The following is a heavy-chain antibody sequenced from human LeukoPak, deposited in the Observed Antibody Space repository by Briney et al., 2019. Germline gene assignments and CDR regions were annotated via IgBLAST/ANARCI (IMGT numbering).Heavy chain of an antibody. Sequence: SETLSLTCAVYGGSFSVYYWSWIRQPPGKGLEWIGEISHSGSTNYNPSLKSRVTISTDTSRKQFSLNLNSLTAADTAVYYCARIDCTNTSCSHRGIDYWGQGTLVTVSS. J-gene: IGHJ4*02. CDR1: GGSFSVYY. V-gene: IGHV4-34*01. CDR3: ARIDCTNTSCSHRGIDY. CDR2: ISHSGST. D-gene: IGHD2-2*01.